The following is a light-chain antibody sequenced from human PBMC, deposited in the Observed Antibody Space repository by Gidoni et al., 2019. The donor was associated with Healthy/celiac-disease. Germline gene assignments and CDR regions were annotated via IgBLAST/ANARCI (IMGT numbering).Light chain of an antibody. CDR3: QQYDNLGWT. V-gene: IGKV1-33*01. J-gene: IGKJ1*01. CDR2: DAS. CDR1: QDISNY. Sequence: DIQMTQSPSSLSASVGDRVTITCQARQDISNYLNWYQQKPGKAPKLLIYDASNLETGVPSRFSGSGSGTDFTFTISSLQPEDIATYYCQQYDNLGWTFGQGTKVEIK.